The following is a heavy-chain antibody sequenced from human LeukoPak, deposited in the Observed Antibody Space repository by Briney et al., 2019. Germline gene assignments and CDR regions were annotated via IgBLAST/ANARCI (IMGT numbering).Heavy chain of an antibody. V-gene: IGHV1-3*04. CDR1: GYTFTNYG. D-gene: IGHD3-10*01. Sequence: GASVKVSCKTSGYTFTNYGMHWVRQAPRQSPEWMGWINTGNGNTKSSQKFQDRVTLTRDTSASTAYMELNSLDSEDTAVYYCARDSGNVFDYWGQGTLVTVSS. CDR2: INTGNGNT. J-gene: IGHJ4*02. CDR3: ARDSGNVFDY.